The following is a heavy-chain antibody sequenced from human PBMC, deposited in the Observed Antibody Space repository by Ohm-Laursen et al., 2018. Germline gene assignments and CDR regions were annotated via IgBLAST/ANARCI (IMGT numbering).Heavy chain of an antibody. CDR2: IWYDGSRQ. Sequence: SLRLSCTASNFPFRGYGMHWVRQAPGKGLEWVALIWYDGSRQYYADSVKGRFTISRDNTRNTLSLQMNSLRAEDTGVYYCARGMGNFYYFDDWGQGTQVFVSS. V-gene: IGHV3-33*01. CDR1: NFPFRGYG. CDR3: ARGMGNFYYFDD. J-gene: IGHJ4*02. D-gene: IGHD7-27*01.